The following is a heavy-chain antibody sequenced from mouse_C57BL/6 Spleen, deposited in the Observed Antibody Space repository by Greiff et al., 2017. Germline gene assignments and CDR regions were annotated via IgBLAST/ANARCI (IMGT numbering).Heavy chain of an antibody. CDR2: LDPSDSAT. J-gene: IGHJ3*01. CDR3: ARNDYSNYEGFAY. CDR1: GYTFTSYW. V-gene: IGHV1-52*01. Sequence: QVHVKQPGAELVRPGSSVTLSCKASGYTFTSYWMHWVKQRPIQGLEWIGNLDPSDSATHYNQKFKDKATLSVDKSSSTAYMQLSSLTSEDSAVYYCARNDYSNYEGFAYWGQGTLVTVSA. D-gene: IGHD2-5*01.